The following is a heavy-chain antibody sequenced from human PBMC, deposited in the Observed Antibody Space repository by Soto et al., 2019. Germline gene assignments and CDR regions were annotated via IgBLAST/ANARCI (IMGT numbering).Heavy chain of an antibody. CDR1: GFSFDDYA. D-gene: IGHD6-13*01. J-gene: IGHJ6*03. CDR2: ISWNSGSI. CDR3: AKDGISAGGVNYYYYYMDV. V-gene: IGHV3-9*01. Sequence: DVQLVESGGGLVQPGRSLRLSCAASGFSFDDYAMHWVRQAPGKGLEWVSAISWNSGSIGYADSVKGRFTISRDNAKNSLYLQMNSLRAEDTALYYCAKDGISAGGVNYYYYYMDVWGKGTTVTVSS.